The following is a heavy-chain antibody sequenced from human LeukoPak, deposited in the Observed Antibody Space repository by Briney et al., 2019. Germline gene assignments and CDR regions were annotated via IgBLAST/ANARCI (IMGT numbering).Heavy chain of an antibody. D-gene: IGHD3-3*01. CDR1: GYTFTSYD. CDR3: ARGGLRFSGYYYYYMDV. J-gene: IGHJ6*03. V-gene: IGHV1-8*03. Sequence: ASVKVSCKASGYTFTSYDINWVRQATGQGLEWMGWMNPNSGNTGCAQKFQGRVTITRNTSISTAYMELSSLRSEDTAVYYCARGGLRFSGYYYYYMDVWGKGTTVTVSS. CDR2: MNPNSGNT.